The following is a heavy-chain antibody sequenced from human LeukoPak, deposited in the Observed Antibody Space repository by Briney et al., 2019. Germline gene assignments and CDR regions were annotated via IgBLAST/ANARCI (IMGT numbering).Heavy chain of an antibody. CDR2: IYTSGST. Sequence: PSETLSLTCTVSGGSFSSYYWTWIRQPAGKGLEWIGRIYTSGSTNYNPSLKSRVTMSVDTSKNQFSLKLSSVTAADTAVYYCARTEESGYSYRYFGYYYYMDVWGKGTTVTVSS. J-gene: IGHJ6*03. CDR3: ARTEESGYSYRYFGYYYYMDV. V-gene: IGHV4-4*07. CDR1: GGSFSSYY. D-gene: IGHD5-18*01.